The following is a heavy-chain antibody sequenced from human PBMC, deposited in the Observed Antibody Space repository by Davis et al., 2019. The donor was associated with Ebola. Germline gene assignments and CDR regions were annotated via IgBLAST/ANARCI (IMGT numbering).Heavy chain of an antibody. J-gene: IGHJ5*02. CDR2: ISYDGRNK. V-gene: IGHV3-33*05. D-gene: IGHD1-26*01. Sequence: GGSLRLSCAASGFTFSSYGMDWVRQAPGKGLEWVAFISYDGRNKKYVDSVKGRFTISRDNSKNTLYLQMNSLRAEDTAVYYCARVGSGSYYAGTWGQGTLVTVSS. CDR3: ARVGSGSYYAGT. CDR1: GFTFSSYG.